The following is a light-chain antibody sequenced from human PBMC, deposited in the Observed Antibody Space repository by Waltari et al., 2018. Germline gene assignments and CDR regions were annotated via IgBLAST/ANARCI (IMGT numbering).Light chain of an antibody. Sequence: EIVMTQSPATLSVPPGERATLSCRASQSVSSNLAWYQQKPGQAPRLLSYGASTRATGIPARFSGSGSGTEFTLTISSLQSEDFAVYYCQQYNNWPPLTFGGGTKVEIK. J-gene: IGKJ4*01. CDR3: QQYNNWPPLT. CDR2: GAS. V-gene: IGKV3-15*01. CDR1: QSVSSN.